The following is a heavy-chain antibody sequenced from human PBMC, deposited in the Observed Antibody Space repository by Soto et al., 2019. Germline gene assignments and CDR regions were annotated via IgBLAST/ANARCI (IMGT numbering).Heavy chain of an antibody. CDR2: IIPNIGTG. CDR1: GGTFSSYA. V-gene: IGHV1-69*13. Sequence: SAKVSCKASGGTFSSYAISWVRQPPAQGLEWMGGIIPNIGTGNYAQKFQGRVTITADEATSTAYMELSSLRSEDTAVYYCASPLGNWKDAHYYYYGIDVWGPGTTVTVSS. CDR3: ASPLGNWKDAHYYYYGIDV. D-gene: IGHD1-20*01. J-gene: IGHJ6*01.